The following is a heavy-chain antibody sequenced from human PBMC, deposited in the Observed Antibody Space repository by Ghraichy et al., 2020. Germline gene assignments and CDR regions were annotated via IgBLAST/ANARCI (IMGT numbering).Heavy chain of an antibody. V-gene: IGHV4-34*01. Sequence: TLSLTCAIYGGSFSDSYWSWIRQPPGKGLEWIGEINHSGRTNYSPSLKSRVTISVDTSKNQFSLKVNSVTAADTAVYYCARGRRVFANYYYYMDVWGKGTTVTVSS. CDR2: INHSGRT. CDR3: ARGRRVFANYYYYMDV. J-gene: IGHJ6*03. CDR1: GGSFSDSY. D-gene: IGHD3-10*01.